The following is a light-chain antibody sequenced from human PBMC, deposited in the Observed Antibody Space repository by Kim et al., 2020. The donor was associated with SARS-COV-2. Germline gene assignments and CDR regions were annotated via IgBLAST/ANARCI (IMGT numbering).Light chain of an antibody. V-gene: IGLV2-11*01. CDR3: CAYAGRYTYV. CDR1: NNDIGTFNF. Sequence: QSALTQPRSVSGSPGQSVTISCTGSNNDIGTFNFVSWYQQHPNNPPKLIIHDVTERPSGIPNRFSGSKSGNTASLTISGLQTDDEADYYCCAYAGRYTYVFGSGTKVTVL. CDR2: DVT. J-gene: IGLJ1*01.